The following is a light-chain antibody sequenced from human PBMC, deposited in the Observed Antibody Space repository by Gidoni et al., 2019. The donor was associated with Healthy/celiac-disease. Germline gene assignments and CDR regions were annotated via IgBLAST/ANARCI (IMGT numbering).Light chain of an antibody. CDR3: SSYTSSSTLGRV. Sequence: QSALTQPASVSGSPGPSITISCTGTRSDVGGYNYVSWYQQHPGKAPNLMIYEVSNRPSGVSNRFSGSKSGNTASLTISGLQAEDEADYYCSSYTSSSTLGRVFGGGTKLTVL. CDR2: EVS. J-gene: IGLJ3*02. CDR1: RSDVGGYNY. V-gene: IGLV2-14*01.